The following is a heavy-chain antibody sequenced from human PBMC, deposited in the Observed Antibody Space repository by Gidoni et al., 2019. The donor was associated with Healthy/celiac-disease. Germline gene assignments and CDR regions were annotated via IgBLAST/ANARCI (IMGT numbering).Heavy chain of an antibody. Sequence: EVQLVESGGGLVKPGGSLRLSCAASGFTFRNAWMSWVRQAPGKGLELVGRIKSKTDGGTTDYAAPVKGRFTISRDDSKNTLYLQMNSLKTEDTAVYYCTTGRPRRNYYDSSGYWRIWGQGTLVTVSS. CDR3: TTGRPRRNYYDSSGYWRI. CDR1: GFTFRNAW. V-gene: IGHV3-15*01. D-gene: IGHD3-22*01. J-gene: IGHJ4*02. CDR2: IKSKTDGGTT.